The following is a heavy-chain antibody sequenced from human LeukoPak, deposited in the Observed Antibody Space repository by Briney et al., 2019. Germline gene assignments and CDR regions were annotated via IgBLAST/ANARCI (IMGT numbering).Heavy chain of an antibody. D-gene: IGHD1-14*01. CDR2: IYHSGST. J-gene: IGHJ5*02. V-gene: IGHV4-30-2*01. CDR1: GGSISSGGYS. Sequence: SETLSLTCAVSGGSISSGGYSWSWIRPPPGKGLEWIGYIYHSGSTYYNPSLKSRLTISVDRSKNQFSLKLSSVTAADTAVYYCARARREWFDPWGQGTLVTVSS. CDR3: ARARREWFDP.